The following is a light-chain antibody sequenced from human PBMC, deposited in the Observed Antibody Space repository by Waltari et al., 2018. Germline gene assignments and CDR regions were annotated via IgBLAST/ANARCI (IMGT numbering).Light chain of an antibody. CDR2: WAS. CDR1: QSILYSSSNMNY. Sequence: DIVMTQSPDSLAVSLGERATINCKSSQSILYSSSNMNYLAWYQQKPGQPPKLLIYWASTRESGVPDRFGGSGSGTDFTLTISSLQAEDVAVYYCQQYYGSPPYTFGQGTKLEIK. CDR3: QQYYGSPPYT. V-gene: IGKV4-1*01. J-gene: IGKJ2*01.